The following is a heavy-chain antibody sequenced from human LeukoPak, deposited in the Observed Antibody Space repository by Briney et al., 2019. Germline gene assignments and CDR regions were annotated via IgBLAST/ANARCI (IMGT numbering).Heavy chain of an antibody. D-gene: IGHD6-19*01. CDR1: GFTFSDYS. CDR3: AKRGYSSDWYIDY. V-gene: IGHV3-21*01. Sequence: GGSLRLSCAASGFTFSDYSMNWVRQAPGKGLQWVSSISSSSSYIYYADSVKGRFTISRDNAKNSLYLQMSSLRADDTAVYYCAKRGYSSDWYIDYWGQGTLVTVSP. CDR2: ISSSSSYI. J-gene: IGHJ4*02.